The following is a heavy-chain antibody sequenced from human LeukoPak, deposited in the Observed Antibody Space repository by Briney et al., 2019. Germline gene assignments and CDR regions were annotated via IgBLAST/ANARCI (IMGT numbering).Heavy chain of an antibody. CDR3: ATASLWHPHIFDY. Sequence: ASVKVSCKVSGYTLTELSMHWVRQAPRKGLERMGGFDPEDGETIYAQKFQGRVTMTEDTSTDTAYMELSSLRSEDTAVYYCATASLWHPHIFDYWGQGTLVTVSS. CDR1: GYTLTELS. CDR2: FDPEDGET. J-gene: IGHJ4*02. V-gene: IGHV1-24*01. D-gene: IGHD3-16*01.